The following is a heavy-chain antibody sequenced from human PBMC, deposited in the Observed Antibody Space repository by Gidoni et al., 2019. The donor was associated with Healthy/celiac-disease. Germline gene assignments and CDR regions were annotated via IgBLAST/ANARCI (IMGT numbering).Heavy chain of an antibody. CDR3: AREGTYYYDSSGYDLFDY. CDR1: GGTFSSYA. J-gene: IGHJ4*02. Sequence: GAEVKKPGSSVKVSCKASGGTFSSYAISWVRQAPGQGLEWMGGIIPIFGTANYAQKFQGRVTITADESTSTAYMELSSLRSENTAVYYFAREGTYYYDSSGYDLFDYWGQGTLVTVSS. D-gene: IGHD3-22*01. CDR2: IIPIFGTA. V-gene: IGHV1-69*01.